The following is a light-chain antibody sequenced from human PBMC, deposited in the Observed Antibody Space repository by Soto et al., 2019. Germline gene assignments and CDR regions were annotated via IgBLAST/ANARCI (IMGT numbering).Light chain of an antibody. CDR1: NRDVGSYNL. CDR3: SSYTTTSSLV. V-gene: IGLV2-14*01. CDR2: EVR. J-gene: IGLJ3*02. Sequence: QSVLTQPASVSGSPGQSITIACTGTNRDVGSYNLVSWYQQRPGEAPKLIISEVRNRPSGLSYRFTGSKSGNTAALTISGLQAEDEADYYSSSYTTTSSLVFCGGTKVTVL.